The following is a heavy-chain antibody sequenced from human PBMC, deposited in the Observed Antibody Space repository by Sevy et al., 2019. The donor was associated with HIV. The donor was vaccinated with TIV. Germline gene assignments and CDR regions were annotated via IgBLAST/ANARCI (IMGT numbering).Heavy chain of an antibody. CDR3: ARQPAGGEDYFDY. J-gene: IGHJ4*02. D-gene: IGHD3-10*01. CDR2: IYPRASDT. CDR1: GYSFANYW. V-gene: IGHV5-51*01. Sequence: GESLKISCKGSGYSFANYWIGWVRQMPGKGLEWMGLIYPRASDTRYSPSFQGQVTISAVKSITTAYLQWSSLKASDTAMYYCARQPAGGEDYFDYWGQGTLVTVSS.